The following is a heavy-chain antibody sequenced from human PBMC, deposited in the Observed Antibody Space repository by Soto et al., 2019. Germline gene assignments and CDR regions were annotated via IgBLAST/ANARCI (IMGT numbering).Heavy chain of an antibody. D-gene: IGHD3-3*01. CDR2: ISTTGTST. Sequence: PGGSLRLSCGASGFTFRSYEMNWVRQAPGGGLGVVAFISTTGTSTKYADSVKGRFTIFRDNDQNSVYLQMDSLRVEDTAVYYCTRDLIHYDFWRGHSTYVYYGMDAWGQGTMVTVSS. V-gene: IGHV3-48*03. CDR1: GFTFRSYE. J-gene: IGHJ6*02. CDR3: TRDLIHYDFWRGHSTYVYYGMDA.